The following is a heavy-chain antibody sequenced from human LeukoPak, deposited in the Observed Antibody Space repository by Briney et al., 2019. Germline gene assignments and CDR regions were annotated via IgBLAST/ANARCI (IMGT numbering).Heavy chain of an antibody. V-gene: IGHV4-59*01. Sequence: SETLSLTCTVSGGSISSYYWSWIRQPPGKGLEWIGYIYYSGSTNYNPSLKSRVTISVDTSKNQFSLKLSSVTAADTAVYYCARGGDILTGYYGGWFDPWGQGTLVTVSS. CDR1: GGSISSYY. J-gene: IGHJ5*02. CDR3: ARGGDILTGYYGGWFDP. D-gene: IGHD3-9*01. CDR2: IYYSGST.